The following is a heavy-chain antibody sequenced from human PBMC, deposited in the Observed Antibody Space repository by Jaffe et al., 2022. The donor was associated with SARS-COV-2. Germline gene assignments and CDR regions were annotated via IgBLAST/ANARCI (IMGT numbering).Heavy chain of an antibody. CDR2: MSYDGSKR. Sequence: QVQLVASGGGVVQPGGSLRLSCAASGFTFSNYAMHWVRRAPGKGLEWVALMSYDGSKRHYAESVKGRFTISRDDSRNTLYLQMASLRPEDTATYYCARLGSGFYFWTKIDYWGQGTLVSVSS. J-gene: IGHJ4*02. V-gene: IGHV3-30*04. D-gene: IGHD3-3*01. CDR3: ARLGSGFYFWTKIDY. CDR1: GFTFSNYA.